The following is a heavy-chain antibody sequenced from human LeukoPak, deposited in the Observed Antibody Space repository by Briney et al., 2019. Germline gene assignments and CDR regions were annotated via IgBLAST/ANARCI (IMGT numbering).Heavy chain of an antibody. Sequence: GGSLRLSCATSGFTFSSYAMSWVRQAPGKGLEWVANIKQDGSEKYYVDSVKGRFTISRDNAKNSLYLQMNSLRAEDTAVYYCASFTKEWIQLFDYWGQGTLVTVSS. D-gene: IGHD5-18*01. J-gene: IGHJ4*02. CDR3: ASFTKEWIQLFDY. CDR1: GFTFSSYA. V-gene: IGHV3-7*01. CDR2: IKQDGSEK.